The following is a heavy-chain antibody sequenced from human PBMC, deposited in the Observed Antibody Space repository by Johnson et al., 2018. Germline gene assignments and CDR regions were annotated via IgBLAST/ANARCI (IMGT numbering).Heavy chain of an antibody. J-gene: IGHJ6*03. V-gene: IGHV3-30*03. CDR1: GFIFNDYA. Sequence: QVQLVQSGGGVVQPGRSXRLSCAASGFIFNDYAIHWVRQAPGKGPQWVAVISYDGNNENYADSVKGRLTLSRDNSKNRLYLQMSSLRAEDTAVYYCARDSQRGYTWRYSYYMDVGGKGTTVTVS. CDR2: ISYDGNNE. CDR3: ARDSQRGYTWRYSYYMDV. D-gene: IGHD5-18*01.